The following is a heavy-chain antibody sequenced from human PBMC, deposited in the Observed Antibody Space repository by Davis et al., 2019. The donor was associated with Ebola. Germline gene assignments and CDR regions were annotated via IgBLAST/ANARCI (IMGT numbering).Heavy chain of an antibody. Sequence: GESLKISCAASGFTFSNFGMHWVRQAPGKGLEWVAVVSFDGSVTHYGDSVKGRFAISRDNAKNSLYLEMNSLRAEDTAVYYCARALSGNYNDYWGQGTLVTVSS. CDR3: ARALSGNYNDY. CDR2: VSFDGSVT. J-gene: IGHJ4*02. D-gene: IGHD1-26*01. CDR1: GFTFSNFG. V-gene: IGHV3-30*03.